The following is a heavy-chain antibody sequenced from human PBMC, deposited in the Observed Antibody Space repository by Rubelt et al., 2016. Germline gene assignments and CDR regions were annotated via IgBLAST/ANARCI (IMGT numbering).Heavy chain of an antibody. Sequence: QLQLQESGPGLVKPSETLSLTCTVSGGSISSSYWSWIRQPPGKGLEWIGYIYYSGSTNYNPSLKRRVTISVDTSKNQCSLKLSSVTAADTAVYYGARGLDPWGQGTLVTVSS. CDR1: GGSISSSY. CDR2: IYYSGST. V-gene: IGHV4-59*01. J-gene: IGHJ5*02. CDR3: ARGLDP.